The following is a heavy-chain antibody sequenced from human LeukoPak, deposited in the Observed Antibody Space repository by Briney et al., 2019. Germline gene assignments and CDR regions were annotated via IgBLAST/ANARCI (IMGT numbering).Heavy chain of an antibody. CDR2: INHSGST. J-gene: IGHJ4*02. V-gene: IGHV4-34*01. CDR3: ARGRYSYGRHFDY. CDR1: GFTFSSYA. D-gene: IGHD5-18*01. Sequence: GSLRLSCAASGFTFSSYAMSWIRQPPGKGLEWIGEINHSGSTNYNPSLKSRVTISVDTSKNQFSLKLSSVTAADTAVYYCARGRYSYGRHFDYWGQGTLVTVSS.